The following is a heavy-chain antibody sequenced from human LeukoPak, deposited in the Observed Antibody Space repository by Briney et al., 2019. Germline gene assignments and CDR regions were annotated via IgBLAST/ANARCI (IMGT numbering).Heavy chain of an antibody. Sequence: SQTLSLTCAVSGGSISSGGYSWSWIRQPPGKGLEWIGYIYHSGSTYYNPSLKSRVTISVDRSKNQFSLKLSSVTAADTAVYYCARGASSWYGESHPFDYWGQGTLVTVSS. CDR1: GGSISSGGYS. V-gene: IGHV4-30-2*01. CDR2: IYHSGST. J-gene: IGHJ4*02. D-gene: IGHD3-10*01. CDR3: ARGASSWYGESHPFDY.